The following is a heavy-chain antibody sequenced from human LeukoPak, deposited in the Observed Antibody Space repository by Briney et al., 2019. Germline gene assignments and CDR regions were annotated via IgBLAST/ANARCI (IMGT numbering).Heavy chain of an antibody. V-gene: IGHV3-23*01. CDR2: ISNNGGYT. Sequence: GGSLRLSCAASGFTFSSSAMSWVCQAPGKGLEWVSAISNNGGYTYYADSVQGRFTIPRDNSKSTLCLQMNSLRAEDTAVYYCAKQLGYCSDGSCYFPYWGQGTLVTVSS. J-gene: IGHJ4*02. CDR3: AKQLGYCSDGSCYFPY. D-gene: IGHD2-15*01. CDR1: GFTFSSSA.